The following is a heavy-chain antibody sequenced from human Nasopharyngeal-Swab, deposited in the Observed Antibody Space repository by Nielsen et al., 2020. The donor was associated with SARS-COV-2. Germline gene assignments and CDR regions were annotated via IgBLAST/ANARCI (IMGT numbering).Heavy chain of an antibody. CDR1: GGSISSSSYY. CDR3: ARAQGSYYYDSSGYYYYYYYGMDV. J-gene: IGHJ6*02. Sequence: SETLSLTCTVSGGSISSSSYYWGWIRQPPGKGLEWIGSIYYSGSTNYNPSLKSRVTISVDTSKNQFSLKLSSVTAADTAVYYCARAQGSYYYDSSGYYYYYYYGMDVWGQGTTVTVSS. D-gene: IGHD3-22*01. CDR2: IYYSGST. V-gene: IGHV4-39*07.